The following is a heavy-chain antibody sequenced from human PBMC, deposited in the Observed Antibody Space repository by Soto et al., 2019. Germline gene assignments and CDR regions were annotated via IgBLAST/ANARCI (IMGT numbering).Heavy chain of an antibody. CDR2: IYYSGST. D-gene: IGHD3-22*01. Sequence: SETLSLTCTVSGGSISSGDYYWSWIRQPPGKGLEWIGYIYYSGSTYYNPSLKSRVTKSVDTSKNQFSLKLSSVTAADTAVYYCARASFTYYYDSSGPYYLDYWGQGTLVTVSS. V-gene: IGHV4-30-4*01. J-gene: IGHJ4*02. CDR1: GGSISSGDYY. CDR3: ARASFTYYYDSSGPYYLDY.